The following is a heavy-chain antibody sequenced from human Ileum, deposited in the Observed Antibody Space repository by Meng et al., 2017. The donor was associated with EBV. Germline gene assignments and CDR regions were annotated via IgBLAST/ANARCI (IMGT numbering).Heavy chain of an antibody. CDR2: MSYSGST. CDR3: AGDPHSGSPH. CDR1: GASVSSAHSF. V-gene: IGHV4-61*01. Sequence: QVQPKGAGPGLGEPSEPLSPPSTSLGASVSSAHSFWTWIRQPPGKGLEWIGYMSYSGSTNYSPPLESRVTISVDTSKNQFSLKLSSVTAADTAVYYCAGDPHSGSPHWGQGTLVTVSS. D-gene: IGHD1-26*01. J-gene: IGHJ4*02.